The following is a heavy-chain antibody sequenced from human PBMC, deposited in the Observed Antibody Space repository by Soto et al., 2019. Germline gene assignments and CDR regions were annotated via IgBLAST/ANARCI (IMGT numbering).Heavy chain of an antibody. J-gene: IGHJ4*02. CDR1: GFTFSSYA. CDR3: ARSKSSTSSHFDY. D-gene: IGHD2-2*01. CDR2: ISYDGSNK. Sequence: QVQLLESGGGVVQPGRSLRLSCAASGFTFSSYAMHWVRQAPGKGLEWVAVISYDGSNKYYADSVKGRFTISRDNSKNTLYLQMNSLRAEDTAVYYCARSKSSTSSHFDYWGQGTLVTVSS. V-gene: IGHV3-30-3*01.